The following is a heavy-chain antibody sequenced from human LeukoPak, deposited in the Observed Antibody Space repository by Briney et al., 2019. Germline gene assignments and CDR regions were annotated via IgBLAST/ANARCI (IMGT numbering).Heavy chain of an antibody. CDR2: IYTSGST. D-gene: IGHD3-10*01. CDR1: GGSVSSGSYY. CDR3: ARVPYYGRYYYYGMDV. J-gene: IGHJ6*02. V-gene: IGHV4-61*02. Sequence: PSETLSLTCTVSGGSVSSGSYYWSWIRQPAGKGLEWIGRIYTSGSTNYNPSLKSRVTMSVDTSKNQFSLQLNSVTPEDTAVYYCARVPYYGRYYYYGMDVWGQGTTVTASS.